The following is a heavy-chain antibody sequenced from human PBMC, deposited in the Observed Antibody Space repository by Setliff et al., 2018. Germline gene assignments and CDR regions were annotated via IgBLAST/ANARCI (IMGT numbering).Heavy chain of an antibody. Sequence: SETLSLTCTVYGGSFSDYYWGWIRQPPGKGLEWIAEINHSGSSYYNPSLRSRVTISVDTSKNQFSLILRSVTAADTAVYYCARGRMRGSCSGPSCTYDPFDIWGQGTPVTVSS. V-gene: IGHV4-34*01. CDR1: GGSFSDYY. D-gene: IGHD2-2*01. CDR3: ARGRMRGSCSGPSCTYDPFDI. J-gene: IGHJ3*02. CDR2: INHSGSS.